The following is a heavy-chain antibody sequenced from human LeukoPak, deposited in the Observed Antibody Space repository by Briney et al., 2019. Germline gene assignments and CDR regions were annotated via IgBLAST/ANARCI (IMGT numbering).Heavy chain of an antibody. CDR2: IYWNGVRT. J-gene: IGHJ6*03. D-gene: IGHD2-21*02. CDR3: ARLAYCGGDCPDQYYYYYYMDV. V-gene: IGHV3-20*04. CDR1: GFTFDDYG. Sequence: GGSLRLSCVASGFTFDDYGMSWVRQVPGKGLEGVSGIYWNGVRTGYADSVKGRFTISRDNAKNSLYLQMNSLRAEDTALYYCARLAYCGGDCPDQYYYYYYMDVWGKGATVTVSS.